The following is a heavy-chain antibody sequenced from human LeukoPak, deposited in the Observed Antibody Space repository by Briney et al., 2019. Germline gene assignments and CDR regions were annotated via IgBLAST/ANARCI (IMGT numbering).Heavy chain of an antibody. CDR2: IHSSGSA. CDR1: GGSISSYY. Sequence: SETLSLTCTVSGGSISSYYWSWVRQPPGKELEWIGYIHSSGSANYNPSLKSRVALSVDTSQNQIFLKLSSVTAADTAVYYCARDSGQLLGDYYYYYYMDVWGKGTTVTVSS. V-gene: IGHV4-59*01. D-gene: IGHD6-13*01. J-gene: IGHJ6*03. CDR3: ARDSGQLLGDYYYYYYMDV.